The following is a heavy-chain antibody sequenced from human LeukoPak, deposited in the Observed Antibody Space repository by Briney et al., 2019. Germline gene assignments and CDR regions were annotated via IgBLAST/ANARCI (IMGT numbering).Heavy chain of an antibody. Sequence: PGGSLRLSCAASGFTFSSYSMNWVRQAPGKGLEWVSSISSSSSYIYYADSVKGRFTISRDNAKNTLYLQMNSLRAEDTSVYYCARDRNTGSSYENLFEYWGQGSLVTVSS. CDR3: ARDRNTGSSYENLFEY. CDR1: GFTFSSYS. V-gene: IGHV3-21*01. J-gene: IGHJ4*02. D-gene: IGHD1-26*01. CDR2: ISSSSSYI.